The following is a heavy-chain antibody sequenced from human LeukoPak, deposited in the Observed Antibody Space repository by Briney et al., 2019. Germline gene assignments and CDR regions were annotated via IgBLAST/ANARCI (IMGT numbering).Heavy chain of an antibody. Sequence: GGSLRLSCAGSGFTFSSYAMSWVRQAPGKGLEWVSAIIDTGATTYDADSVKGRFTISRDNSRSTLYLQMNSLRAEDTALYYCAKDTSIGRYCTNGVCSPFDYWGQGTLVTVSS. CDR1: GFTFSSYA. CDR2: IIDTGATT. D-gene: IGHD2-8*01. CDR3: AKDTSIGRYCTNGVCSPFDY. J-gene: IGHJ4*02. V-gene: IGHV3-23*01.